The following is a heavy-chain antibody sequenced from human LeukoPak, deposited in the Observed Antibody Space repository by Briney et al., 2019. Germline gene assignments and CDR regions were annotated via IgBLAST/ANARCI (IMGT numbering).Heavy chain of an antibody. J-gene: IGHJ4*02. CDR1: GYTFTSYY. D-gene: IGHD3-22*01. CDR3: ARVADRYYDSSGYNDFDY. CDR2: INPSGGST. Sequence: GASVKVSCKASGYTFTSYYTHWVRQAPGQGLEWMGIINPSGGSTSYAQKFQGRVTMARDMSTSTVYMELSSLRSEDTAVYYCARVADRYYDSSGYNDFDYWGQGTLVTVSS. V-gene: IGHV1-46*01.